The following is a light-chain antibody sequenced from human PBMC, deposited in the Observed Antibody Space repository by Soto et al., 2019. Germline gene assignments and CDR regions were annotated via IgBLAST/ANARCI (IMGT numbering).Light chain of an antibody. CDR2: EVS. CDR3: TSYTNSNTRV. V-gene: IGLV2-14*01. CDR1: SSDVGGYNY. J-gene: IGLJ1*01. Sequence: QSALTQTASVSGSPGQSITISCTGTSSDVGGYNYVSWYQQHPGKAPKLMIYEVSNRPSGVSNRFSGSKSANTASLAISGLQAEDEADYYCTSYTNSNTRVFGTGTKLTVL.